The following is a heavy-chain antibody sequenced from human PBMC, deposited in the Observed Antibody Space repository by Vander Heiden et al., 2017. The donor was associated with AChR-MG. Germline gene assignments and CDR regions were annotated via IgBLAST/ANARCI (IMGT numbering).Heavy chain of an antibody. D-gene: IGHD3-10*01. CDR2: VSWGDHTI. V-gene: IGHV3-9*01. CDR3: AKDRGFGELLSGVES. Sequence: EVLLVESGGGLAQPGTSLRLPRAASGLILNKCAMHWVGQPPGKGLEWVSTVSWGDHTIGHADSVKGRFTISRDNTKNALYLQMNSLRREDTALYYCAKDRGFGELLSGVESWGEGTLVTVSS. CDR1: GLILNKCA. J-gene: IGHJ4*02.